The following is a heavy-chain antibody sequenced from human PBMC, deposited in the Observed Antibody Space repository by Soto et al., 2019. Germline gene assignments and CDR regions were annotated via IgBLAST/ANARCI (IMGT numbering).Heavy chain of an antibody. CDR2: INHSGST. D-gene: IGHD1-26*01. Sequence: SETLSLTCAVYGGSFSGYYWSWIRQPPGKGLEWIGEINHSGSTNYNPSLKSRVTISVDTSKNQFSLKLSSVTAADTAVYYCATLYSGSYYWFDPWGQGP. CDR1: GGSFSGYY. J-gene: IGHJ5*02. V-gene: IGHV4-34*01. CDR3: ATLYSGSYYWFDP.